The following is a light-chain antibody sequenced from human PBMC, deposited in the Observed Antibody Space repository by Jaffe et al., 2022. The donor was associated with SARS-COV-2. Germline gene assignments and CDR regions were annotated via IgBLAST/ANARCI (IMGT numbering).Light chain of an antibody. CDR2: ENN. J-gene: IGLJ1*01. CDR3: GAWDISLNAYV. Sequence: QSVLTQPPSVSAAPGQKVAFSCSGSSSNIGINYVCWYQQFPGTAPKLLIYENNKRPSGIPDRFSASKSGTSATLGITGLLTGDEADYYCGAWDISLNAYVFGTGTKVTVL. CDR1: SSNIGINY. V-gene: IGLV1-51*01.